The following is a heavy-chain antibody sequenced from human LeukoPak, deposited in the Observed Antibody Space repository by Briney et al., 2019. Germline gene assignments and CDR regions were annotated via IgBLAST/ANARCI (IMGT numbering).Heavy chain of an antibody. V-gene: IGHV4-39*01. CDR3: ARVELGSSPFYYYYGMDV. CDR2: IYYSGST. J-gene: IGHJ6*02. CDR1: GGSISSSSYY. Sequence: SETLSLTCTVSGGSISSSSYYWGWIRQPPGKGLEWIGRIYYSGSTYYNPSLKSRVTISVDTSKNQFSLKLTSVTAADTAVYYCARVELGSSPFYYYYGMDVWGQGTTVTVSS. D-gene: IGHD6-6*01.